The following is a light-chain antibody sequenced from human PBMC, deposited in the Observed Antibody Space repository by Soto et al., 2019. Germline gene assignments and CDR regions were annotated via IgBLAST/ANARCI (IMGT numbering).Light chain of an antibody. J-gene: IGLJ1*01. CDR3: SSYTSSRAYV. V-gene: IGLV2-11*01. CDR2: DVS. Sequence: QSVLTQPRSVSGSPGQSVTISCTGTSSDVGAYNYVSWYQQHPGKAPKLMTYDVSKRPSGVPDRFSGSKSGNTASLTISGLQAEDEADYYCSSYTSSRAYVFGIGTKVTV. CDR1: SSDVGAYNY.